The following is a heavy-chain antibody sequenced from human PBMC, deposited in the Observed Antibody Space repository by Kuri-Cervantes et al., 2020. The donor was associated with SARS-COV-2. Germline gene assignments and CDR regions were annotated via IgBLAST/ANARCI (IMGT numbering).Heavy chain of an antibody. CDR1: GYTFTSYG. J-gene: IGHJ4*02. CDR3: ARSGHVSSGWYYFDY. CDR2: MNPNSGNT. V-gene: IGHV1-8*02. D-gene: IGHD6-19*01. Sequence: ASVKVSCKASGYTFTSYGISWVRQAPGQGLEWMGWMNPNSGNTGYAQKFQGRVTMTRNTSISTAYMELSSLRSEDTAVYYCARSGHVSSGWYYFDYWGQGTLVTVSS.